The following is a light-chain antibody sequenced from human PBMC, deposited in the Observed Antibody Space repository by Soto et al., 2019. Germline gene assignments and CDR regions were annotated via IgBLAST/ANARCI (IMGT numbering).Light chain of an antibody. Sequence: LTQPPSASGSPGQSVTISCTGTSSDIGAYIYVSWYQQHPGKAPKLMISEVSRRPSGVPERFSGSKSGNTASLTVSGLRADDEAHYYCSSYAGSNNFVFGTGTKVTVL. V-gene: IGLV2-8*01. J-gene: IGLJ1*01. CDR3: SSYAGSNNFV. CDR2: EVS. CDR1: SSDIGAYIY.